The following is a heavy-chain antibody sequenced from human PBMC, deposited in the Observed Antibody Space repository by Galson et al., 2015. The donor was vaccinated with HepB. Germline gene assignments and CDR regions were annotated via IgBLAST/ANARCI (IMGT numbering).Heavy chain of an antibody. V-gene: IGHV3-7*03. J-gene: IGHJ4*02. CDR2: IKQDGSDK. CDR3: ARSRIIFSHYDILTGYPYYFDY. Sequence: SLRLSCAVSGFTFSGAWMSWVRQAPGKGLEWVATIKQDGSDKYYVDSVKGRFTISRDNAKNSLSLQMISLRAEDTAVYYCARSRIIFSHYDILTGYPYYFDYWDQGTLVTGSA. CDR1: GFTFSGAW. D-gene: IGHD3-9*01.